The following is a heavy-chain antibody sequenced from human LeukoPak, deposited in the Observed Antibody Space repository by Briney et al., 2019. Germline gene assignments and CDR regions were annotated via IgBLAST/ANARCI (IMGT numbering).Heavy chain of an antibody. Sequence: ASVKVSCKVSGYTLTELSMHWVRQAPGKGLEWMGGFDPEDGETIYAQKFQGRVTMTEDTSTDTAYMELSSLRSDDTAVYYCARDFDPLTRLAVTSDYWGQGTLVTVSS. CDR3: ARDFDPLTRLAVTSDY. D-gene: IGHD2-21*02. CDR2: FDPEDGET. J-gene: IGHJ4*02. CDR1: GYTLTELS. V-gene: IGHV1-24*01.